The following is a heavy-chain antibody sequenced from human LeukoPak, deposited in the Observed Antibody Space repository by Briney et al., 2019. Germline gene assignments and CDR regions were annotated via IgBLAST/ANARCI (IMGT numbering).Heavy chain of an antibody. CDR2: IKPNSGGT. CDR1: GYTFTSYG. V-gene: IGHV1-2*02. Sequence: GASVKVSCKASGYTFTSYGISWVRQAPGQGLEWMGWIKPNSGGTSYAQNFQGRVTMTRDTSISTAYMELRRLRSDDTAFYYCARDGGAGGVFDYWGQGTLVTVSS. J-gene: IGHJ4*02. D-gene: IGHD2-15*01. CDR3: ARDGGAGGVFDY.